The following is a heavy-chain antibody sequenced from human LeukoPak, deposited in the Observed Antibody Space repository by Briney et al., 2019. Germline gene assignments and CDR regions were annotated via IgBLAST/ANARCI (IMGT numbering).Heavy chain of an antibody. J-gene: IGHJ4*02. Sequence: GGSLRLSCAASGFTFSSYSMNWVRQAPGKGLEWVSSISSSSSYIYYADSVKGRFTISRDNAKNSLYLQMNSLRAEDTAVYYCARVGSSSRYDYYFDYWGQGTLVTVSS. V-gene: IGHV3-21*01. CDR3: ARVGSSSRYDYYFDY. D-gene: IGHD6-13*01. CDR2: ISSSSSYI. CDR1: GFTFSSYS.